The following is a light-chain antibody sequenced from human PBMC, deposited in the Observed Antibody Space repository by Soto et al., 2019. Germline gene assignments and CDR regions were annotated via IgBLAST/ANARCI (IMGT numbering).Light chain of an antibody. CDR1: QSLVSPDGNTY. V-gene: IGKV2-30*01. CDR2: KVS. J-gene: IGKJ4*01. Sequence: DVVATQSPLSLAVTLGQPASISCRSTQSLVSPDGNTYLNWFLQRPGQSPWLLIYKVSNRGSGVPDRVSGYGSGTDFTLKISRVEAEDVGVYYCMQGAHWPPTFVGATKVEIK. CDR3: MQGAHWPPT.